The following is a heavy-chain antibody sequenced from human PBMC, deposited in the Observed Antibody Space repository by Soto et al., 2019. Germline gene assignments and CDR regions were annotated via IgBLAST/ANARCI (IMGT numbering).Heavy chain of an antibody. Sequence: EVQLVESGGGLVQPGGSLRLSCAASGFTFSSYSMNWVRQAPGKGLEWDSYISSSSSTIYYADSVKGRFTISRDNAKNSLYLQMNSLRDEDTAVYYCAREGHYYDSSFIGWFDPWGQGTLVTVSS. CDR3: AREGHYYDSSFIGWFDP. V-gene: IGHV3-48*02. J-gene: IGHJ5*02. D-gene: IGHD3-22*01. CDR2: ISSSSSTI. CDR1: GFTFSSYS.